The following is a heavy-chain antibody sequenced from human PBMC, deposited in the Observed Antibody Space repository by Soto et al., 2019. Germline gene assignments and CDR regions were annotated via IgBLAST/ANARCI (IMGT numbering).Heavy chain of an antibody. J-gene: IGHJ4*02. CDR3: AKCMGSSWIGVIDN. D-gene: IGHD6-13*01. CDR2: IYTGGST. CDR1: GFTVSTNY. Sequence: GSLRLSCAASGFTVSTNYMSWVRQSPGKGLGWVSVIYTGGSTYYADSVKGRFTISRDNTNNMLFIQMNVQRVEDTAIYYCAKCMGSSWIGVIDNWGQGTLVTVSS. V-gene: IGHV3-53*01.